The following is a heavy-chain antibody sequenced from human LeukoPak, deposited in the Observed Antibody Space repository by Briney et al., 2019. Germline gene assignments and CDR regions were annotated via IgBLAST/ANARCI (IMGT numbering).Heavy chain of an antibody. V-gene: IGHV5-51*01. D-gene: IGHD2-8*02. CDR2: IYPDDSDT. CDR3: ARSAGYCTDSVCYAFNWFDL. CDR1: GQTFKNSW. Sequence: GESLKISCKGSGQTFKNSWIAWVLQKPGKGLEWMGVIYPDDSDTRYSPSFQGQVTISVDKSISTAYLQWSSLEASDTAMYYCARSAGYCTDSVCYAFNWFDLWGQGTLVTVSS. J-gene: IGHJ5*02.